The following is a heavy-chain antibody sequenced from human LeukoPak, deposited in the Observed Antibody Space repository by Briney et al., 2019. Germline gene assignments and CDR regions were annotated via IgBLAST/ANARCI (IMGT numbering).Heavy chain of an antibody. V-gene: IGHV4-39*01. J-gene: IGHJ4*02. CDR2: INHSGSI. CDR3: ARQTGSGLFILR. CDR1: GGSLSSSSYY. Sequence: SDTLSLICTVSGGSLSSSSYYWSWVRQPPGKGLEWVGQINHSGSINYNPSLKSRVNISVDTSKNQFSLRLTSVTAADPALYYCARQTGSGLFILRGGQGTLVTVSS. D-gene: IGHD3/OR15-3a*01.